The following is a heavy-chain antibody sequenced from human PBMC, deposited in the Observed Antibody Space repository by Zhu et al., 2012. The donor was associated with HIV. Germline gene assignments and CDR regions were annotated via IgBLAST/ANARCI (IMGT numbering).Heavy chain of an antibody. Sequence: QVQLQQWGAGLLKPSETLSLTCAVYGGSFRGYYWSWIRQSPGKGLEWIGEINHGATTSHNPSLKSRVTVSVDTSKNQFSLKLHSVTAADTAVYYCARHFGHYDVLTGHYPGHFDYWGQGTPVIVSS. V-gene: IGHV4-34*01. CDR2: INHGATT. CDR3: ARHFGHYDVLTGHYPGHFDY. D-gene: IGHD3-9*01. CDR1: GGSFRGYY. J-gene: IGHJ4*02.